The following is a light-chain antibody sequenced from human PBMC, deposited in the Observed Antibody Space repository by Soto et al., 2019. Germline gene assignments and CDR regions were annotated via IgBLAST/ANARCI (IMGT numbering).Light chain of an antibody. Sequence: EIVLTQSPGTLSLSPGERATLSCRASQSVSSNYLTWYQQKPGQAPRLLIYGASSRATGIADRFSGSGSGTAFTLTISRLEPEDFAVYYCQQYGTSPFTFGPGTKVDIK. CDR1: QSVSSNY. V-gene: IGKV3-20*01. J-gene: IGKJ3*01. CDR2: GAS. CDR3: QQYGTSPFT.